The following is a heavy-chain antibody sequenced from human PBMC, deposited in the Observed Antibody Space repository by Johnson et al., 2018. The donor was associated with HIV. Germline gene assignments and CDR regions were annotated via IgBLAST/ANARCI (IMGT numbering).Heavy chain of an antibody. CDR2: IHYDGNNK. Sequence: QVQLVESGGGVVQPGGSLRLSCAASAFTFSSYAIHWVRQAPGKGLEWVAFIHYDGNNKYYADSVKGRFTISRDNSKNTLYLQMNSLRAEDTAVYYCAKTRMGGILDAFDLWGQGTMVIVS. CDR3: AKTRMGGILDAFDL. D-gene: IGHD3-10*01. CDR1: AFTFSSYA. V-gene: IGHV3-30*02. J-gene: IGHJ3*01.